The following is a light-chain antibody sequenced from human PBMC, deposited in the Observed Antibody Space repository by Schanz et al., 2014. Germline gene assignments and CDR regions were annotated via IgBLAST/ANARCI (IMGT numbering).Light chain of an antibody. Sequence: EIVMTQSPVTLSVSPGEGATLSCRASQSVSSNLAWYQQKPGQAPRLLIYGASNRATGIPARFSGSGSGTEFTLTISSLQSEDFAVYYCQQYNKWPPLTFGGGTKVEIK. CDR2: GAS. J-gene: IGKJ4*01. CDR1: QSVSSN. CDR3: QQYNKWPPLT. V-gene: IGKV3-15*01.